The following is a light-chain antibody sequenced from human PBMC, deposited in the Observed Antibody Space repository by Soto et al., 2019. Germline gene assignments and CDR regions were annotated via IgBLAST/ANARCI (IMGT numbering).Light chain of an antibody. Sequence: QSVLTQPASVSGSPGQSITISCTGSSSDVANYDYVSWYQHHPGKAPKLMIYEVSNRPSGVSNRFSDSKSGNTASLTISGLQAEDEADYYCTSYTSDNTHVFGTGTKVTVL. V-gene: IGLV2-14*01. J-gene: IGLJ1*01. CDR3: TSYTSDNTHV. CDR1: SSDVANYDY. CDR2: EVS.